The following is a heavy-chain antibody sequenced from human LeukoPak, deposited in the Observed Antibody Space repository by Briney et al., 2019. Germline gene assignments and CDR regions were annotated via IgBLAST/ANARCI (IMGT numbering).Heavy chain of an antibody. CDR3: ARDGNRVYSSSWFPNFDY. CDR2: ISSSSSYI. CDR1: GFTFRSHG. D-gene: IGHD6-13*01. J-gene: IGHJ4*02. V-gene: IGHV3-21*01. Sequence: PGGSLRLACAASGFTFRSHGMHWVRQAPGKGLEWVSSISSSSSYIYYADSVKGRFTISRDNAKNSLYLQMNSLRAEDTAVYYCARDGNRVYSSSWFPNFDYWGQGTLVTVSS.